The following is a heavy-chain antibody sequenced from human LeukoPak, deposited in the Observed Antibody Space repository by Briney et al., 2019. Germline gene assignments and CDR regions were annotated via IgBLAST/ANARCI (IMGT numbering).Heavy chain of an antibody. D-gene: IGHD3-22*01. CDR3: ASRRQGYYDSSGYYFGFDY. J-gene: IGHJ4*02. Sequence: GGSLRLSCAASGFTFSSYSMNWVRQAPGKGLEWVSSISSSSSYIYYADSVKGRFTISRDNAKNSLYLQMNSLRAEDTAVYYCASRRQGYYDSSGYYFGFDYWGQGTLVTVSS. V-gene: IGHV3-21*01. CDR1: GFTFSSYS. CDR2: ISSSSSYI.